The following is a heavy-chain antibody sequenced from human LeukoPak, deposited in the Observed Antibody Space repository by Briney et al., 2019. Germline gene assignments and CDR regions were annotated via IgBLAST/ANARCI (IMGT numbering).Heavy chain of an antibody. CDR2: ISGSGGST. V-gene: IGHV3-23*01. Sequence: GGSLRLCCAASGFTFSSYAMSWVRQATGKGLEWVSAISGSGGSTYYADSVKGRFTISRGNSKNTLYLQMNSLRAEDTAVYYCAKDGKQVVQKHWGQGTLVTVSS. CDR1: GFTFSSYA. J-gene: IGHJ1*01. CDR3: AKDGKQVVQKH. D-gene: IGHD6-13*01.